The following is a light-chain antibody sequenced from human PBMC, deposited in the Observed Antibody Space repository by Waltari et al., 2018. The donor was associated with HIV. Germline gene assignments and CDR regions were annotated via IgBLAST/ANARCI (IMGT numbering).Light chain of an antibody. Sequence: EIVLTQSPGTLSLSPGERATLSCRASQSVTSSYLAWYQQRPGQAPRLLIYGASTRATGIPDRFSGSGSGTDFTLSISRLEPEDFAVYYCHQYARSSHTFGQGTKVEIK. CDR1: QSVTSSY. J-gene: IGKJ2*01. CDR3: HQYARSSHT. V-gene: IGKV3-20*01. CDR2: GAS.